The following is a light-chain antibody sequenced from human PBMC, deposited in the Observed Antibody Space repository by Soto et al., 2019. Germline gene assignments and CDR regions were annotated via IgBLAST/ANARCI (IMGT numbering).Light chain of an antibody. CDR1: SSNIGSNY. CDR3: QSYDSSLSGYV. Sequence: QPVLTQPPSASGTPGQRVTISCSGSSSNIGSNYVYWYQQLPGTAPKLLIYANTFRPSGVPDRFSGSKSGTSASLAITGLQAEDEADYYCQSYDSSLSGYVFGTGTKLTVL. J-gene: IGLJ1*01. CDR2: ANT. V-gene: IGLV1-40*01.